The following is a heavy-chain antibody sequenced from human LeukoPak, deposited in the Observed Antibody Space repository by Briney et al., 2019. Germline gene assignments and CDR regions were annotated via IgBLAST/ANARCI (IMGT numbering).Heavy chain of an antibody. V-gene: IGHV4-59*01. CDR1: GVSINTYF. CDR2: VYYNGIT. J-gene: IGHJ4*02. Sequence: PSETLSLICTVSGVSINTYFWIWIPQPPGKGLEGIGYVYYNGITNYNPSLKSRVPISLDTSKNQFSLRLNSVTAAETAVYYCASQLGGTTFHWGQGTLVTVSS. CDR3: ASQLGGTTFH. D-gene: IGHD1/OR15-1a*01.